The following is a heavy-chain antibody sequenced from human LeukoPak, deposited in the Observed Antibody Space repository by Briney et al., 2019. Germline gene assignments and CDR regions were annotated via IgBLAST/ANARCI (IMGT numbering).Heavy chain of an antibody. CDR3: ARLGYTNSPGDF. Sequence: GESLKISCQASGYIFATYWIAWVRQLPGKGLECMGSIFPGDSDTKYSASFQGHVIISADKFTSTAYLQWSRLNDSDTAMHYCARLGYTNSPGDFWGQGTLVTVSS. D-gene: IGHD5-12*01. J-gene: IGHJ4*02. CDR1: GYIFATYW. V-gene: IGHV5-51*01. CDR2: IFPGDSDT.